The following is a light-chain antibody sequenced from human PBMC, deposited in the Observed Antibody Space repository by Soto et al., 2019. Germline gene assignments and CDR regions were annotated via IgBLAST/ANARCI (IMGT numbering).Light chain of an antibody. J-gene: IGLJ1*01. CDR3: AAWDDRLNGPSYV. V-gene: IGLV1-44*01. CDR1: TSNIGSNP. CDR2: TNS. Sequence: QSVLTQPPWVSVTPGQAVTMSCSGSTSNIGSNPVNWYQQLPGTAPRLLISTNSQRPSGVPDRFSGSRSGTSASLAISGRQSEDEADYYCAAWDDRLNGPSYVFGTGTKVTVL.